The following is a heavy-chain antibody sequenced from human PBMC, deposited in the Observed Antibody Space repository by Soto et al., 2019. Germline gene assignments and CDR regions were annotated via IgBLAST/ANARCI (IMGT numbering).Heavy chain of an antibody. D-gene: IGHD3-9*01. V-gene: IGHV1-18*01. CDR3: ARDQERYFDWSINWFDP. CDR2: ISAYNGNT. Sequence: QVQLVQSGAEVKKPGASVKVSCKASGYTFTSYGISWVRQAPGQGLEWMGWISAYNGNTNYAQKLQGRVTMTTDTSTSTAYMELRSLRSDDTAVYYCARDQERYFDWSINWFDPWGQGTLVTVSS. J-gene: IGHJ5*02. CDR1: GYTFTSYG.